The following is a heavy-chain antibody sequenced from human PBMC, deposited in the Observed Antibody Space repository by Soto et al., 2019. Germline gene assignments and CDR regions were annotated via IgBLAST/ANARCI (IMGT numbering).Heavy chain of an antibody. Sequence: PGGSLRLSCAASGFTFSDYYMSWIRQAPGKGLEWVSHISGSGSTIYFADSVKGRFTISRDNAKNSLYLQMNSLRAEDTAVHYCARDCSSSSCYGYFQHWGQGTRVTVSS. D-gene: IGHD2-2*01. CDR1: GFTFSDYY. CDR3: ARDCSSSSCYGYFQH. J-gene: IGHJ1*01. V-gene: IGHV3-11*01. CDR2: ISGSGSTI.